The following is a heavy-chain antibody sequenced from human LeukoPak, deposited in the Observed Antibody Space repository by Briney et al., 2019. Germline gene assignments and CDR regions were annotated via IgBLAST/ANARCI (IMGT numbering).Heavy chain of an antibody. J-gene: IGHJ4*02. CDR1: GFTFSTYD. D-gene: IGHD5-12*01. V-gene: IGHV3-23*01. Sequence: PGGSLRLSCAASGFTFSTYDMSWVRQAPGKGLEWVSGISGSGGSTYYADSVKGRFAISRDNSNNTLYLQMNSLRVEDTAVYYCAPDPNKWLRNYWGQGTLVTVSS. CDR2: ISGSGGST. CDR3: APDPNKWLRNY.